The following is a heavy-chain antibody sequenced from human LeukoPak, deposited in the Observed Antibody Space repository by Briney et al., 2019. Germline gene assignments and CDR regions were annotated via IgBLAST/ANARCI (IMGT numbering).Heavy chain of an antibody. D-gene: IGHD6-13*01. CDR1: GGSISSYY. CDR2: IYYSGST. V-gene: IGHV4-59*01. Sequence: PSETLSLTCTVSGGSISSYYWSWIRQPPGKGLEWIGYIYYSGSTNYNPSLKSRVTISVDTSKNQFSLKLSSVTAADTAVYYCARSPWGTAGIAGNWGQGTLVTVSS. J-gene: IGHJ4*02. CDR3: ARSPWGTAGIAGN.